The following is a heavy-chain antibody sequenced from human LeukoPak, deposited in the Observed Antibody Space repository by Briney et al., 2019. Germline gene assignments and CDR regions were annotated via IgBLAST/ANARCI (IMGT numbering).Heavy chain of an antibody. Sequence: ASVKVSCKVSGYTLTELSMHWVRPAPGKGLEWMGGFDPEDGETIYAQKFQGRVTMTEDTSTDTAYMELSSLRSEDTAVYYCATTRGYSYALDYWGQGTLVTVSS. J-gene: IGHJ4*02. CDR2: FDPEDGET. CDR3: ATTRGYSYALDY. D-gene: IGHD5-18*01. CDR1: GYTLTELS. V-gene: IGHV1-24*01.